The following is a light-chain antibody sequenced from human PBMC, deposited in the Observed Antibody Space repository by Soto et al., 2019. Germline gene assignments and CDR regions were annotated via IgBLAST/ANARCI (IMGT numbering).Light chain of an antibody. V-gene: IGLV2-8*01. Sequence: QSALSQPPSASGSPGQSVTISCTGTSSDIGAFTYVSWYQQHPGRAPNLIIYEVTKRPSGVPDRFSGSKSGNTAALTVSGLHADDAAYYYCSSYAVSKSVLFGGGTKLTVL. CDR1: SSDIGAFTY. J-gene: IGLJ2*01. CDR2: EVT. CDR3: SSYAVSKSVL.